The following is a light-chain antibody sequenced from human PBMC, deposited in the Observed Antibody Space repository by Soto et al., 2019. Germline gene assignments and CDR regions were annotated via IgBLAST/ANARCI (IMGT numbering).Light chain of an antibody. J-gene: IGKJ1*01. CDR2: DVS. V-gene: IGKV3-20*01. CDR3: QQYGSSPRT. CDR1: RSLSSTS. Sequence: EIVLTQSPGTLSLSPGERAALSCRASRSLSSTSLAWYQQRPGQAPRLLIYDVSSRATGIPDRFSGSGSGTDFTLTINRLEPDDFAVYYCQQYGSSPRTLGKGT.